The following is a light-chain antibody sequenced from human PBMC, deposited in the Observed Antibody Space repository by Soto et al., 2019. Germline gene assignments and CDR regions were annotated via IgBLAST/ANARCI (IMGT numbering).Light chain of an antibody. CDR3: QQYKDWPLA. J-gene: IGKJ1*01. CDR1: QSVTNN. V-gene: IGKV3-15*01. CDR2: GAS. Sequence: EIVMTQSPPTLSVSPGERAILSCRASQSVTNNLAWYQQKPGQAPRLLIWGASTRATGIPGRFSGRGSGTEFTLTISSLQSEDFAVYYCQQYKDWPLAFGQGTKVEIK.